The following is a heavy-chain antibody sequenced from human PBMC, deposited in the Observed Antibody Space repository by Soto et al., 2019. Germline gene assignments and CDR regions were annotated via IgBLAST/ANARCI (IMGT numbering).Heavy chain of an antibody. V-gene: IGHV3-23*01. Sequence: EVQLLESGGGLVQPGGSLRLSCAASGFTLSPYPMTWCRQAPGKGLEWVSAMSGSGASPFYADSLKGRLTISRDIPENRLYLKLNSLRAEDTALYYCAKDDGGGYRGGAFDIWGQGTMVTVSS. D-gene: IGHD1-26*01. CDR3: AKDDGGGYRGGAFDI. CDR2: MSGSGASP. J-gene: IGHJ3*02. CDR1: GFTLSPYP.